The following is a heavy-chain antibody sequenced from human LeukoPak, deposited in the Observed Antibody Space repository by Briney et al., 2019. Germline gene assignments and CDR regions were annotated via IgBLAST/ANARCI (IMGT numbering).Heavy chain of an antibody. Sequence: PGGSLRLSCAASGFTFTDYWMRWVRQRPGEGLVWVSHISTDGGRTNYADSVKGRFTTSRDSTKNTVYLQMSSLRAEDTAVYYCSPGFAFDVWGQGTMVTVSS. CDR1: GFTFTDYW. D-gene: IGHD2-15*01. V-gene: IGHV3-74*01. J-gene: IGHJ3*01. CDR2: ISTDGGRT. CDR3: SPGFAFDV.